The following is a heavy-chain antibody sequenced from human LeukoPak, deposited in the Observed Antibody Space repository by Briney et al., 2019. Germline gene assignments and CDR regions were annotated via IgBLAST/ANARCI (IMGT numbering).Heavy chain of an antibody. Sequence: GGSLRLSCAASGFTFSSYGMHWVRQAPGKGLEWVAVIWYDGSNKYYADSVKGRFTISRDNSKNTLYLQMNSLRAEDTAVYYCARPDFYCSGGSCYSDYYYCYGMDVWGQGTTVTVSS. CDR2: IWYDGSNK. J-gene: IGHJ6*02. V-gene: IGHV3-33*01. CDR3: ARPDFYCSGGSCYSDYYYCYGMDV. D-gene: IGHD2-15*01. CDR1: GFTFSSYG.